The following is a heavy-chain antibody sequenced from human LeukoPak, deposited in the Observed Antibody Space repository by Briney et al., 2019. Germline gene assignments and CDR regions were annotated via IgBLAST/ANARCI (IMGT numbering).Heavy chain of an antibody. CDR3: ASGPGIAVAGPDVGYFDY. CDR1: GFTFSSYS. V-gene: IGHV3-21*01. D-gene: IGHD6-19*01. CDR2: ISSSSYI. J-gene: IGHJ4*02. Sequence: AGGSLRLSCAASGFTFSSYSMIWVRQAPGKGLEWVSSISSSSYIYYADSVKGRFTISRDNAKNSLYLQMNSLRAEDTAVYYCASGPGIAVAGPDVGYFDYRGQGTLVTVSS.